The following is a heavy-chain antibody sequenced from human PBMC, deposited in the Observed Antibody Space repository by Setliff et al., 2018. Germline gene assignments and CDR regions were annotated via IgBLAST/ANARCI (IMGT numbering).Heavy chain of an antibody. CDR2: INHSGNT. J-gene: IGHJ6*03. CDR1: GDSISSGNW. CDR3: VRTNYSDGRYSMDV. Sequence: SETLSLTCAVSGDSISSGNWWSWVRQPPEKGLEWIGEINHSGNTNYNPSLKSRVTISVDKSTNQFSLKLNSVTAADTAVYYCVRTNYSDGRYSMDVWGKGTTVTVSS. V-gene: IGHV4-4*02. D-gene: IGHD6-19*01.